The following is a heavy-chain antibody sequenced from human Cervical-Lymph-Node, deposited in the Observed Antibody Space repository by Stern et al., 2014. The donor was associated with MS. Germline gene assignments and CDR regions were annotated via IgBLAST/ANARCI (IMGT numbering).Heavy chain of an antibody. D-gene: IGHD3-10*01. V-gene: IGHV3-9*01. CDR3: AKDTKKMRGWVDY. CDR1: GFTFDDYA. CDR2: ISWNSGDI. Sequence: EVQLVESGGGLVQPGRSLRLSCAASGFTFDDYAMHWVRQAPGKGLEWVSGISWNSGDIGSADSVKGRFTISRDNAENSLYLQMNSLRAEDTALYYCAKDTKKMRGWVDYWGQGTLVTGSS. J-gene: IGHJ4*02.